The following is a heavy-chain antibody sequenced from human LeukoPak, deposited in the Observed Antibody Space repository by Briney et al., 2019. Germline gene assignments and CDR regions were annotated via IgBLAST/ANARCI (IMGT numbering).Heavy chain of an antibody. J-gene: IGHJ4*02. V-gene: IGHV4-59*08. CDR1: GPLISSYY. Sequence: PSETLSLTCNVSGPLISSYYWRWIRQPTGKGLEWIGYISYSGGANYNPSLKSRVTISVDMSKNHFSLRLSSVTAADTAVYYCAKQDRGTGIAAGLDYWGQGTLVTVSS. D-gene: IGHD6-13*01. CDR3: AKQDRGTGIAAGLDY. CDR2: ISYSGGA.